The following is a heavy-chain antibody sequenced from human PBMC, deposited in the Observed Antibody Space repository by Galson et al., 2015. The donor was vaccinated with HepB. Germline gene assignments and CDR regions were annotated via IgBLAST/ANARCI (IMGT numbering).Heavy chain of an antibody. CDR2: IYTSGST. V-gene: IGHV4-61*02. D-gene: IGHD1-26*01. J-gene: IGHJ4*02. CDR1: GGSISSGSYY. CDR3: ARGGGALRLYFDY. Sequence: TLSLTCTVSGGSISSGSYYWSWIRQPAGKGLEWIGRIYTSGSTNYNPSLKSRVTMSVDTSKNQFSLKLSSVTAADTAVYYCARGGGALRLYFDYWGQGTLVTVSS.